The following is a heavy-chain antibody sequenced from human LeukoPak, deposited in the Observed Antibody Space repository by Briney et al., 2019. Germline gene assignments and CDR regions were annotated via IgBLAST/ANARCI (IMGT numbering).Heavy chain of an antibody. D-gene: IGHD3-9*01. Sequence: PGGSLRLSCAASGFTFNNYVMTWVRQAPGKGLEWVSSISASAAMTYYADSVRGRFTVSRDNSNNTLYLQMSSLTAADTAVYYCAKGRVWVLTGYDGIDYWGQGTLVTVSS. CDR3: AKGRVWVLTGYDGIDY. V-gene: IGHV3-23*01. J-gene: IGHJ4*02. CDR2: ISASAAMT. CDR1: GFTFNNYV.